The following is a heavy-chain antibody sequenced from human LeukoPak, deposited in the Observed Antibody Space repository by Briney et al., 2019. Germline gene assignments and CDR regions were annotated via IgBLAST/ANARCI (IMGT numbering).Heavy chain of an antibody. V-gene: IGHV3-74*01. CDR3: ARDYSYGLDY. CDR2: INSDGTST. CDR1: GFTFSNSG. J-gene: IGHJ4*02. Sequence: GGSLRLSCAASGFTFSNSGMHWVRQVPGKGLEWVSHINSDGTSTNYADSVRGRFTISRDNAKNTVYLQMNSLRAEDMAVYYCARDYSYGLDYWGQGTLVAVSS. D-gene: IGHD3-16*02.